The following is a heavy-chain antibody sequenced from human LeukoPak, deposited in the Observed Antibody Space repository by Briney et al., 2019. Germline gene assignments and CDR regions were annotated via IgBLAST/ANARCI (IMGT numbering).Heavy chain of an antibody. J-gene: IGHJ4*02. CDR1: GFTFSTYW. CDR3: AREGVHCSGRSCLKAY. CDR2: IKKDGSEK. D-gene: IGHD2-15*01. V-gene: IGHV3-7*03. Sequence: GGSLRLSCAASGFTFSTYWMSWVRQAPGKGLEWVANIKKDGSEKYYIDSVKGRFTISRDNAENSLYLQMNSLRAEDTAVYYCAREGVHCSGRSCLKAYWGQGTQVTVSS.